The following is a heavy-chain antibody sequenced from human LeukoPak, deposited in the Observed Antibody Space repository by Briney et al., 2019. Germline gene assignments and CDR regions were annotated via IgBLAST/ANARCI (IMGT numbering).Heavy chain of an antibody. CDR2: ISGSGGST. V-gene: IGHV3-23*01. J-gene: IGHJ1*01. CDR1: GFTFSSYA. D-gene: IGHD6-6*01. Sequence: GGSLRLSCAASGFTFSSYAMSWVRQAPGKGLEWVSAISGSGGSTYYADSVKGRFTISRDNSKDTLYLQMNSLRAEDTAVYYCAKPLEYSSSSRYFQHWGQGTLVTVSS. CDR3: AKPLEYSSSSRYFQH.